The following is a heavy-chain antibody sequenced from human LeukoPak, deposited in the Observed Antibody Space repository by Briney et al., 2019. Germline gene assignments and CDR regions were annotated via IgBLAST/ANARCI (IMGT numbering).Heavy chain of an antibody. Sequence: PGGSLRLSCAASGFTFSSYEMNWVRQAPGKGLEWVSYISSSGSTIFYADSVKGRFTISRDNAENSLYLQMNSLRAEDTAVYYCARVIVATTLDYWGQGTLVTVSS. J-gene: IGHJ4*02. CDR1: GFTFSSYE. CDR3: ARVIVATTLDY. D-gene: IGHD5-12*01. CDR2: ISSSGSTI. V-gene: IGHV3-48*03.